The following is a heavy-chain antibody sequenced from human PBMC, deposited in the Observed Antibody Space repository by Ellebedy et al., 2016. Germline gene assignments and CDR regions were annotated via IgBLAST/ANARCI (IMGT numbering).Heavy chain of an antibody. CDR1: GGAVINYGAY. CDR3: ARGLYFDSSGYHYYFDP. Sequence: SETLSLXCSVSGGAVINYGAYWSWIRQPPGRGLEWIGYIYYSGSTKLNPSLKSRVTMSVDTSKKQFSLKLSSVTAADTAVYYCARGLYFDSSGYHYYFDPWGQGTLVTVSS. V-gene: IGHV4-61*08. J-gene: IGHJ5*02. CDR2: IYYSGST. D-gene: IGHD3-22*01.